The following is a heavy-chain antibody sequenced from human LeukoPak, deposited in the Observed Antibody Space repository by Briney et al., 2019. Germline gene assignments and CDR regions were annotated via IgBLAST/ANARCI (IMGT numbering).Heavy chain of an antibody. J-gene: IGHJ4*02. CDR3: AKLGGSGIAAAGSLIY. V-gene: IGHV3-23*01. D-gene: IGHD6-13*01. Sequence: PGGSLRLSCAASGFTFSSYAMSWVRQAPGKGLGWVSAISSSGGSTYYADSVKGRFTISRDNSKNTLYLQMNSLRAEDTAVYYCAKLGGSGIAAAGSLIYWGQGTLVTVSS. CDR2: ISSSGGST. CDR1: GFTFSSYA.